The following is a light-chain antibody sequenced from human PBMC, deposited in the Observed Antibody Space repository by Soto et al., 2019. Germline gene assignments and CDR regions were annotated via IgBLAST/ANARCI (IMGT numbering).Light chain of an antibody. CDR2: EDN. CDR1: SSDVGGYTY. CDR3: SSYTSSRTYV. V-gene: IGLV2-14*01. Sequence: QSALTQPASVSGSPGQSITISCTGTSSDVGGYTYVSWYQQHPGKAPKLMIYEDNNRPSGVSNRFSGSKSDNTASLTISGLQADDEADYYCSSYTSSRTYVFGTGTQLTVL. J-gene: IGLJ1*01.